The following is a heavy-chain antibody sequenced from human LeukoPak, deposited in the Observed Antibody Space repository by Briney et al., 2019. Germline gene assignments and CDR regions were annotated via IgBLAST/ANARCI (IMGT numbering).Heavy chain of an antibody. V-gene: IGHV3-30*18. CDR2: ISYDGSNK. J-gene: IGHJ6*02. CDR1: GFTFSSYG. D-gene: IGHD6-13*01. CDR3: AKDNLEAAGPIYYYYGMDV. Sequence: GGSLRLSCAASGFTFSSYGMHWVRQAPGKGLEWVAVISYDGSNKYYADSVKGRFTISRDNSKNTLYLQMNSLRAEDTAVYYCAKDNLEAAGPIYYYYGMDVWGQGTTVTVSS.